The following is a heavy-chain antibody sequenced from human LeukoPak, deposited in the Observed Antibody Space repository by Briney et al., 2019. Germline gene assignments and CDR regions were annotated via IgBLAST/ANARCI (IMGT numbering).Heavy chain of an antibody. CDR1: GFTFSSYA. V-gene: IGHV3-30*04. CDR2: ISYDGSNK. J-gene: IGHJ6*03. D-gene: IGHD6-13*01. Sequence: LRLSCAASGFTFSSYAMHWVRQAPGKGLEWVAVISYDGSNKYYADSVKGRFTISRDNSKNTLYLQMNSLRAEDTAVYYCAKDLAVAAAGNYYYYMDVWGEGTTVTVSS. CDR3: AKDLAVAAAGNYYYYMDV.